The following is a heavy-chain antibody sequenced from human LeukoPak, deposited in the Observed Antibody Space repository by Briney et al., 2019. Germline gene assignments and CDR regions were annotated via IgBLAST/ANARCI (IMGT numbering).Heavy chain of an antibody. CDR1: GFTFSSYS. CDR3: ASGWLGPYYMDV. Sequence: GGSLRLSCAASGFTFSSYSMNWVRQAPGKGLEWVSSISSSSSYIYYADSVKGRFTISRDNAKNSLYLQMNSLRAEDTAVYYCASGWLGPYYMDVWGNGTTVTVSS. D-gene: IGHD3-22*01. CDR2: ISSSSSYI. V-gene: IGHV3-21*01. J-gene: IGHJ6*03.